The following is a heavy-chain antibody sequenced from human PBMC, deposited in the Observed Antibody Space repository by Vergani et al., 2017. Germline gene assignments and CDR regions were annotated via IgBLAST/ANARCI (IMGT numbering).Heavy chain of an antibody. CDR1: GGSFSGYY. J-gene: IGHJ5*02. Sequence: QVQLQQWGAGLLKPSETLSLTCAVYGGSFSGYYWSWIRQPPGKGLEWIGEINHSGSTNYNPSLKSRVTISVDTSKNQFSLKLSSVTAADTAVYYCARERVVIIGTLPSRPYGFDPWGQGTLVTVSS. V-gene: IGHV4-34*01. D-gene: IGHD3-3*01. CDR3: ARERVVIIGTLPSRPYGFDP. CDR2: INHSGST.